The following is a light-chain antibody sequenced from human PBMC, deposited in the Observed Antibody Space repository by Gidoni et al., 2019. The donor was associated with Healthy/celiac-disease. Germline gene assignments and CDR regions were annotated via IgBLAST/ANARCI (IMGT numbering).Light chain of an antibody. CDR2: AAS. CDR3: QQRYSTPYT. CDR1: QSISSY. Sequence: IQMTHSPSPLSASVGDRVTITCRASQSISSYLDWYQQKPGKAPKLLIYAASSLPSGVPARFSGSGSGTDFTLTISSLEHEDFATYYCQQRYSTPYTFGQGTKLEIK. J-gene: IGKJ2*01. V-gene: IGKV1-39*01.